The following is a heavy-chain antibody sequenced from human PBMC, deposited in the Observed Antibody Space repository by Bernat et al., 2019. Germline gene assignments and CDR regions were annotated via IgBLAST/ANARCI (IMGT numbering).Heavy chain of an antibody. CDR3: ATREDSSSWYPPRYYYYYYMDV. Sequence: QLQLQESGPGLVKPSETLSLTCTVSGGSISSSSYYWGWIRQPPGKGLEWIGSIYYSGSTYYNPSLKSRVTISVDTSKNQFSLKLSSVTAADTAVYYCATREDSSSWYPPRYYYYYYMDVWGKGTTVTVSS. V-gene: IGHV4-39*01. CDR2: IYYSGST. CDR1: GGSISSSSYY. J-gene: IGHJ6*03. D-gene: IGHD6-13*01.